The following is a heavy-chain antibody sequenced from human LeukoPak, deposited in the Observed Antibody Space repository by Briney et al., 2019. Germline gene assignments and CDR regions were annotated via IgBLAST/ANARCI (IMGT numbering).Heavy chain of an antibody. CDR1: GGSISSYY. Sequence: SETLSLTCTVSGGSISSYYWSWIRQPAGKGLGWIGRIYASGSTNYNPSLKSRVTMSVDTSKNQFSLKLSSVTAADTAVYYCARDKYYDFWSGSGWFDPWGQGTLVTVSS. CDR3: ARDKYYDFWSGSGWFDP. J-gene: IGHJ5*02. V-gene: IGHV4-4*07. CDR2: IYASGST. D-gene: IGHD3-3*01.